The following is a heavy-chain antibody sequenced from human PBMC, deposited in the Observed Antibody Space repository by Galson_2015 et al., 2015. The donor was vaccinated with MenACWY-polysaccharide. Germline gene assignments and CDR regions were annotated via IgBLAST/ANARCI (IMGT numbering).Heavy chain of an antibody. D-gene: IGHD2-21*01. CDR3: ASTSPNSF. Sequence: SLRLSCAASGFTFSSNSMNWVRQAPGKGLEWVSYISSSGGTIYYADSVKGRSTISRDDAKNSLYLQMNSLRAEDTAVYYCASTSPNSFWGQGTRVIVSS. J-gene: IGHJ4*02. CDR2: ISSSGGTI. CDR1: GFTFSSNS. V-gene: IGHV3-48*01.